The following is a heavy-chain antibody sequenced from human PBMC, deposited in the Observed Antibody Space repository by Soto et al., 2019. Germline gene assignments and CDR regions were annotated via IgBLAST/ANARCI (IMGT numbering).Heavy chain of an antibody. CDR1: GFTLTRYA. CDR2: IVVGSGNT. Sequence: SVKLYCDTSGFTLTRYAVQWVRQARGQRLEWIGWIVVGSGNTNYAQKFQERVTITRDMSTSTAYMELSNLRSEDTAVYYCAADYSGVLDPWGQGTLVTVSS. D-gene: IGHD2-15*01. CDR3: AADYSGVLDP. V-gene: IGHV1-58*01. J-gene: IGHJ5*02.